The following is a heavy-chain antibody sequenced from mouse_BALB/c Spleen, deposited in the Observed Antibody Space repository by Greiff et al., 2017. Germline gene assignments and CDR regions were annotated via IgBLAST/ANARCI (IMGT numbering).Heavy chain of an antibody. Sequence: VQLQQSAAELARPGASVKMSCKASGYTFTSYTMHWVKQRPGQGLEWIGYINPSSGYTEYNQKFKDKTTLTADKSSSTAYMQLSSLTSEDSAVYYCARGPTGKGFAMDYWGQGTSVTVSS. CDR2: INPSSGYT. J-gene: IGHJ4*01. CDR3: ARGPTGKGFAMDY. D-gene: IGHD4-1*02. V-gene: IGHV1-4*02. CDR1: GYTFTSYT.